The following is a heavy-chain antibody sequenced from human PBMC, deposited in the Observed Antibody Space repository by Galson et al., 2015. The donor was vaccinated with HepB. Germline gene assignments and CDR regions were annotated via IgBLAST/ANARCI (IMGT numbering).Heavy chain of an antibody. J-gene: IGHJ4*02. CDR1: WGSLRSGGYY. V-gene: IGHV4-31*03. CDR3: TRVEHSGYDFVDC. Sequence: TPSPPRTFSWGSLRSGGYYLSGVRQHPNKGLEGVGSIYFSGSTVYNPSFKNRVNLSIDTSKNPFSLRLTSVTAADTAVYYCTRVEHSGYDFVDCWGQGTLVTVSS. CDR2: IYFSGST. D-gene: IGHD5-12*01.